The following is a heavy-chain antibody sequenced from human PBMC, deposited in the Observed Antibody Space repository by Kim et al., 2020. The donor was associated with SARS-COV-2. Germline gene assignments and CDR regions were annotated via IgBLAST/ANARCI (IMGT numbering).Heavy chain of an antibody. D-gene: IGHD6-19*01. V-gene: IGHV4-34*01. CDR3: ARVPQWLVPYSFDY. J-gene: IGHJ4*02. Sequence: PSLKSRVTISVDTSKNQFSLKLSSVSAADTAVYYCARVPQWLVPYSFDYWGQGTLVTVSS.